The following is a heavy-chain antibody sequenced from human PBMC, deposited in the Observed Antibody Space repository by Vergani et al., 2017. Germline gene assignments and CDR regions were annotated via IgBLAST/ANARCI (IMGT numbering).Heavy chain of an antibody. Sequence: QVHLVQSGAEVKKPGASVKVSCKTSGYTFSSYGISWVRQAPGQGLEWMGWISAYNGKTDYAQKVQGRVTMTTDTSTSTAYMELRSLGSDDTAVYYCTRGWYYDSIAYWAYWGQGTLVTVSS. J-gene: IGHJ4*02. CDR1: GYTFSSYG. D-gene: IGHD3-22*01. V-gene: IGHV1-18*01. CDR3: TRGWYYDSIAYWAY. CDR2: ISAYNGKT.